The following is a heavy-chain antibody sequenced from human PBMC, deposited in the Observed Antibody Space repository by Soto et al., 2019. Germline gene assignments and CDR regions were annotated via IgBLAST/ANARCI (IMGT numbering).Heavy chain of an antibody. V-gene: IGHV3-7*03. CDR1: GFIFSSHW. CDR3: ARALLWFGESVGY. J-gene: IGHJ4*02. CDR2: IKQDGSEK. D-gene: IGHD3-10*01. Sequence: EVQLVESGGGLVQPGGSLRLSCAASGFIFSSHWMHWVRQAPGKGLEWVANIKQDGSEKYYVDSVKGRFTISRDNAKNSLYLQMNSLRAEDTAVYYCARALLWFGESVGYWGQGTLVTVSS.